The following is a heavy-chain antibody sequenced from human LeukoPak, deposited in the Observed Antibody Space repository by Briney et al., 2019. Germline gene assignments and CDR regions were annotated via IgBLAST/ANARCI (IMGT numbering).Heavy chain of an antibody. CDR3: ARDLTMVRGVIITWAGSDDAFDI. D-gene: IGHD3-10*01. CDR2: INPNSGGT. Sequence: ASVKVSCKASGYTFTGYYMHWVRQAPGPGLEWMGRINPNSGGTNYAQKFQGRVTMTRDTYISTAYMELSRVRSDDTAVYYCARDLTMVRGVIITWAGSDDAFDIWGQGTMVTVSS. V-gene: IGHV1-2*06. J-gene: IGHJ3*02. CDR1: GYTFTGYY.